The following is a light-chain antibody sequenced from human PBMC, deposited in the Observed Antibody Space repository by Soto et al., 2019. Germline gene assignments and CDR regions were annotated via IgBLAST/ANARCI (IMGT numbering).Light chain of an antibody. J-gene: IGLJ1*01. CDR1: SSDVGGYNY. CDR2: DVS. Sequence: QSALTQPRSVSGSPGQSVTISCTGTSSDVGGYNYVSWYQQHPGKAPKVMIYDVSKRPSGVPDRLSGSKSGNTASLTISGLQAEDEADYYCCSYAGSSSYVFGAGTKVTVL. CDR3: CSYAGSSSYV. V-gene: IGLV2-11*01.